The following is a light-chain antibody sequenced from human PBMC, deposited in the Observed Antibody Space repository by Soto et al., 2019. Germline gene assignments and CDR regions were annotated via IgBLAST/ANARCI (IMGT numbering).Light chain of an antibody. V-gene: IGKV1-5*03. CDR3: QQYNSSPLT. Sequence: IKMPQYPSNLSASVGDRVTITCRASQTISNWLAWYQQMPGQAPKLLIYKASTLESGVPSRFSGSGSRTEFTLTISSLQPEDFATYYCQQYNSSPLTFGGGTKVDIK. CDR1: QTISNW. J-gene: IGKJ4*01. CDR2: KAS.